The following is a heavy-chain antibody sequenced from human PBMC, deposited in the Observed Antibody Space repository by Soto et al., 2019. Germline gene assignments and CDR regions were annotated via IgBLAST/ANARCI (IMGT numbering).Heavy chain of an antibody. J-gene: IGHJ4*02. CDR1: GVTFSTYG. CDR3: AKGAQPTQYYFDF. CDR2: ISNSGGST. D-gene: IGHD2-2*01. Sequence: PGGSLRLSCAASGVTFSTYGMSWVRQAPGKGLEWVSAISNSGGSTSYTGSVRGRFTISRDNSRNTVYLQMNSLRADDTAVYFCAKGAQPTQYYFDFWGQGTLVTVSS. V-gene: IGHV3-23*01.